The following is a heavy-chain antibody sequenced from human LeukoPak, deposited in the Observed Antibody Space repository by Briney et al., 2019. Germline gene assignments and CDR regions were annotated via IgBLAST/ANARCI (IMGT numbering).Heavy chain of an antibody. V-gene: IGHV3-9*03. J-gene: IGHJ4*02. D-gene: IGHD3-10*02. CDR1: GFTFDDYA. CDR3: EKDMGQWVFGPEY. Sequence: GGSLRLSCAASGFTFDDYAMHWVRQAPGKGLEWVSGISWNSGSIGYADSVKGRFTISRENAKNSLYLQMKSLRAEEMALYYCEKDMGQWVFGPEYWGQGTLVNVSS. CDR2: ISWNSGSI.